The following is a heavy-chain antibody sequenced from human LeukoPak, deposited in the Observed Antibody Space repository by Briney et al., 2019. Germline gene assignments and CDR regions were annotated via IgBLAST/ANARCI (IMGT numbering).Heavy chain of an antibody. Sequence: SVKVSCKASGGTFSSYAISWVRQAPGQGLKWMGRIIPILGIANYAQKFQGRVTITADKSTSTAYMELSSLRSEDTAVYYCARDRKAITMVRGALYYFDYWGRGTLVTVSS. D-gene: IGHD3-10*01. J-gene: IGHJ4*02. CDR2: IIPILGIA. V-gene: IGHV1-69*04. CDR3: ARDRKAITMVRGALYYFDY. CDR1: GGTFSSYA.